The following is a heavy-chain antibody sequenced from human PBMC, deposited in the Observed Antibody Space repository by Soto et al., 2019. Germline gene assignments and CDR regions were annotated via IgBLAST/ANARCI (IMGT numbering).Heavy chain of an antibody. CDR3: ARGCSRTSCYFRYYGMDV. CDR1: GFTFSSYS. V-gene: IGHV3-48*02. J-gene: IGHJ6*02. D-gene: IGHD2-2*01. CDR2: ISSSSSTI. Sequence: GGSLRLSCGASGFTFSSYSMNWVRQAPGKGLEWVSSISSSSSTIYYADSVKGRFTISRDNAKNSLYLQMNSLRDEDTAVYYCARGCSRTSCYFRYYGMDVWGQGTKVTVSS.